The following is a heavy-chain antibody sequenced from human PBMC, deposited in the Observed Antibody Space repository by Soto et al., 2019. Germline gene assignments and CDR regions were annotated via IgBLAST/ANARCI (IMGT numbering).Heavy chain of an antibody. CDR3: ARDPAGTAVAGPYFDY. CDR1: GFTFSSYG. V-gene: IGHV3-33*01. D-gene: IGHD6-19*01. Sequence: PGGSRRLSCAASGFTFSSYGMHWVRHAPGKGLEWVAVIWYDGSNKYYADSVKGRFTISRDNSKNTLYLQMNSLRAGDTAVYYCARDPAGTAVAGPYFDYWGQGTLVTVSS. J-gene: IGHJ4*02. CDR2: IWYDGSNK.